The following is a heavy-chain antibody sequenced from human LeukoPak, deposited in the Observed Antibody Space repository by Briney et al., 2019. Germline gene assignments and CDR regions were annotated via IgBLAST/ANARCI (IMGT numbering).Heavy chain of an antibody. CDR1: GFTFSSYA. CDR2: ISGSGGST. V-gene: IGHV3-23*01. CDR3: AREHGDIVVVPAAGYFDY. Sequence: PGGSLRLSCAASGFTFSSYAMSWVRQAPGKGLEWVSAISGSGGSTYYADSVKGRFTISRDNSKNTLYLQMNSLRAEDTAVYYCAREHGDIVVVPAAGYFDYWGQGTLVTVSS. J-gene: IGHJ4*02. D-gene: IGHD2-2*01.